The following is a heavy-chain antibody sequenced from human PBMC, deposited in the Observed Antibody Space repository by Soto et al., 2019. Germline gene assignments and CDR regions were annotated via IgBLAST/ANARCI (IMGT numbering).Heavy chain of an antibody. J-gene: IGHJ4*02. CDR3: ARVSPYFDC. CDR1: GGSISSAGYY. CDR2: IYYTGST. V-gene: IGHV4-31*03. Sequence: SETLSLTCTVSGGSISSAGYYWSWIRQHPGQGLEWIGYIYYTGSTYYNPSLKSRVTISVDTSENQFSLQLSSVTAADTAVYFCARVSPYFDCWGQGTQVTVSS.